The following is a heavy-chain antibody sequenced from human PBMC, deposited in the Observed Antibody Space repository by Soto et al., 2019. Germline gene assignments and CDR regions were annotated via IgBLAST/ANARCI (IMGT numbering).Heavy chain of an antibody. Sequence: ASVNVSCKVSGYTLTELSMHWVRQAPGKGLEWMGGFDPEDGETIYAQKFQGRVTMTEDTSTDTAYMELSSLRSEDTAVYYCATIGRSTVTTLFDYWGQGTLVTVSS. J-gene: IGHJ4*02. CDR2: FDPEDGET. CDR1: GYTLTELS. V-gene: IGHV1-24*01. CDR3: ATIGRSTVTTLFDY. D-gene: IGHD4-17*01.